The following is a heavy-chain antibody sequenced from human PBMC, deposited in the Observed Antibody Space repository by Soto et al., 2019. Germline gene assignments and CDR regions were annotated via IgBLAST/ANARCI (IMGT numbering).Heavy chain of an antibody. V-gene: IGHV3-48*02. J-gene: IGHJ4*02. CDR1: GFTFSSYS. CDR3: ASGKNYAEGGY. D-gene: IGHD1-7*01. Sequence: EVQLVESGGGLVQPGGSLRLSCAASGFTFSSYSMNCVRQAPGKGLECVLDISSSSSTIYYADSVKGRFTISSDTAKDSLSLQMTSLRDGDTAVYYFASGKNYAEGGYWAAGTLVTVSS. CDR2: ISSSSSTI.